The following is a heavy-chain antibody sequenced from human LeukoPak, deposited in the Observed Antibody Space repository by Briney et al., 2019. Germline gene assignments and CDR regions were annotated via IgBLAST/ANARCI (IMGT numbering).Heavy chain of an antibody. Sequence: GGSLRLSCAASGFTFSSYSMNWVRQAPGKGLEWVSSISSSSSYIHYADSVKGRFTISRDNAKNSLYLQMNSLRAEDTAVYYCARGSTVTTMAYWGQGTLVTVSS. CDR1: GFTFSSYS. CDR2: ISSSSSYI. J-gene: IGHJ4*02. D-gene: IGHD4-17*01. CDR3: ARGSTVTTMAY. V-gene: IGHV3-21*01.